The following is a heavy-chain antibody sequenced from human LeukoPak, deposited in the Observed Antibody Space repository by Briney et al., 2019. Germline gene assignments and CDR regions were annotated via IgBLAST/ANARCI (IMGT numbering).Heavy chain of an antibody. J-gene: IGHJ4*02. Sequence: SGGSLRLSCAASGFTFSSYGMHWVRQAPGKGLKWVAVISYDGSNKYYADSVKGRFTISRDNSKNTLYLQMNSLRAEDTAVYYCAKVGIRYNWNDVHFDYWGQGTLVTVSS. CDR2: ISYDGSNK. V-gene: IGHV3-30*18. D-gene: IGHD1-1*01. CDR3: AKVGIRYNWNDVHFDY. CDR1: GFTFSSYG.